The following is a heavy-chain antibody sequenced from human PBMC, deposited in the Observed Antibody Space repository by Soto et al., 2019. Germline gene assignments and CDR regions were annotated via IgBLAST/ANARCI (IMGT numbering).Heavy chain of an antibody. CDR3: AASPEAEWELLPALNGMDV. D-gene: IGHD1-26*01. Sequence: SVNVFCKASVGTFSSYAISWVRQAPGQGLEWMGGIIPIFGTANYAQKFQGRVTITADESTSTAYMELSSLRSEDTAVYYCAASPEAEWELLPALNGMDVWGQGTTVTVSS. CDR1: VGTFSSYA. V-gene: IGHV1-69*13. J-gene: IGHJ6*02. CDR2: IIPIFGTA.